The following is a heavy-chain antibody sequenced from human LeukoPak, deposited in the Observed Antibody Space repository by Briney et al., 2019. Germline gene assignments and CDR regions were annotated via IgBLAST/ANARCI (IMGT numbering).Heavy chain of an antibody. CDR3: ARDQYDTWSRRGNFDS. V-gene: IGHV3-7*03. CDR1: GFTFGKYW. Sequence: GGSLRLSCVASGFTFGKYWMSWVRQAPGKGLEWVANIKLDGSEKNYVDSVKGRFAIFRDNTKNSLYLQMNSLRAEDTAVFYCARDQYDTWSRRGNFDSWGQGTLVIVSS. CDR2: IKLDGSEK. J-gene: IGHJ4*02. D-gene: IGHD3-3*01.